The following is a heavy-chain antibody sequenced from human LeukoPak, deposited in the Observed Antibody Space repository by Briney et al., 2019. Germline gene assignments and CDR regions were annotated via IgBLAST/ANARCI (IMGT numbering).Heavy chain of an antibody. Sequence: GASVKVSCKASGYTFTSYGISWVRQAPGQGLEWMGWMNPNSGNTGYAQKFQGRVTITRNTSISTAYMELSSLRSEDTAVYYCARASHITIFGVVINGRTAFDIWGQGTMVTVSS. J-gene: IGHJ3*02. CDR3: ARASHITIFGVVINGRTAFDI. CDR1: GYTFTSYG. V-gene: IGHV1-8*03. CDR2: MNPNSGNT. D-gene: IGHD3-3*01.